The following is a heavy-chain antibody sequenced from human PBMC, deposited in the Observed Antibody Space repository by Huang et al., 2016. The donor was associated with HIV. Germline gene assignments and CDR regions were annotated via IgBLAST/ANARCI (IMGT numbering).Heavy chain of an antibody. J-gene: IGHJ4*02. CDR1: SGSIKSRNYY. CDR3: ARRQGSGYYFYFDY. CDR2: IYYSGSP. V-gene: IGHV4-39*01. D-gene: IGHD3-22*01. Sequence: QLQLQESGPGLVKPSDTLSLNGTLSSGSIKSRNYYWGWVRRVPGKGLVWIGDIYYSGSPYYNPSLRSRVSLSVDTSKNQITLKVNTVIAADTAVYYCARRQGSGYYFYFDYWGRGIPVTVSA.